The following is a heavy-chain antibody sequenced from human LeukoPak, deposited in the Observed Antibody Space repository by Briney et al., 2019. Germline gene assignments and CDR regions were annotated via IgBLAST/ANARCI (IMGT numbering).Heavy chain of an antibody. CDR3: AKATVTTFADYFDY. D-gene: IGHD4-11*01. V-gene: IGHV3-23*01. CDR1: GFTFSSYA. J-gene: IGHJ4*02. Sequence: GGSLRPSCAASGFTFSSYAMSWVRQVPGKGLEWVSGISGSGGNTHSADSVKGRSTISRDNSKTTLYLQRNSLRAEDTAVYYCAKATVTTFADYFDYWGQGTLVTVSS. CDR2: ISGSGGNT.